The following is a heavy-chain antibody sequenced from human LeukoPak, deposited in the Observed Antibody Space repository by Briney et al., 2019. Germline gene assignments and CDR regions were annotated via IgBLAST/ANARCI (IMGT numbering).Heavy chain of an antibody. Sequence: SETLSLTCTVSGGSISXYYWSWIRQPPGKXLEWIGYIYYSGSTNYNPSLKSRVTISVDTSKNQFSLKLSSVTAADTAVYYCARSSGWYSGYDYWGQGTLVTVSS. CDR2: IYYSGST. CDR1: GGSISXYY. CDR3: ARSSGWYSGYDY. J-gene: IGHJ4*02. V-gene: IGHV4-59*01. D-gene: IGHD6-19*01.